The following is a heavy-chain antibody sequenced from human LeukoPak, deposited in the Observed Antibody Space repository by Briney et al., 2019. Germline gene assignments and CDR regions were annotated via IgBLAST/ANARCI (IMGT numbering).Heavy chain of an antibody. J-gene: IGHJ5*02. V-gene: IGHV4-30-4*08. CDR1: GGSISSSSYY. Sequence: KTSETLSLTCTVSGGSISSSSYYWGWIRQPPGKGLEWIGYIYYSGSTYYNPSLKSRVTISVDTSKNQFSLKLSSVTAADTAVYYCARGGGPLGYCSSTSCYYNWFDPWGQGTLVTVSS. CDR3: ARGGGPLGYCSSTSCYYNWFDP. D-gene: IGHD2-2*01. CDR2: IYYSGST.